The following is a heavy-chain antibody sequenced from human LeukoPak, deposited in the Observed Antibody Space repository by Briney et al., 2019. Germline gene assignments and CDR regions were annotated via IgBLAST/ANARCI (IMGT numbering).Heavy chain of an antibody. CDR1: GFTFSSYS. CDR2: ISSSGSYI. CDR3: ARGSGAAPDPNHFDY. Sequence: GGSLRLSCAASGFTFSSYSMNWVRQAPGKGLEWVSSISSSGSYIYYADSVKGRFTFSRDKDKNSLYLQMESLRAEDTAVYYCARGSGAAPDPNHFDYWGQGTLVTVSS. D-gene: IGHD3-10*01. V-gene: IGHV3-21*01. J-gene: IGHJ4*02.